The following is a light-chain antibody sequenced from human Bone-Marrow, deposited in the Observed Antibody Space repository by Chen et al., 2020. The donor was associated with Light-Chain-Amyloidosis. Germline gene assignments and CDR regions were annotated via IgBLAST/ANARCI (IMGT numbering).Light chain of an antibody. CDR2: RDT. V-gene: IGLV3-25*03. J-gene: IGLJ2*01. CDR3: QSADSSGTYEVI. CDR1: DLPTKY. Sequence: SYELPPPPLVSVSPGPAVSNTCPGDDLPTKYAYWYQQKPGQAPVLVIHRDTERPSGISERFSGSSSGTTATLTISGVQAEDEADYHCQSADSSGTYEVIFGGGTKLTVL.